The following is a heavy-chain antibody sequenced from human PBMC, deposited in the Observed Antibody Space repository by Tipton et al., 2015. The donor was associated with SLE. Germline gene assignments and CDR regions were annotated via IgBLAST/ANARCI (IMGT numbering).Heavy chain of an antibody. CDR2: IYTGGMTT. D-gene: IGHD3-10*01. CDR1: GFTFYTYA. Sequence: SLRLSCAASGFTFYTYAMSWVRQAPGKGLEWVSVIYTGGMTTYYADSVKGRFTISRDNSKNTLYLQMSSLRAEDSAVYYCAKDGVNGEFVYWGQGSLVTVSS. CDR3: AKDGVNGEFVY. J-gene: IGHJ4*02. V-gene: IGHV3-23*03.